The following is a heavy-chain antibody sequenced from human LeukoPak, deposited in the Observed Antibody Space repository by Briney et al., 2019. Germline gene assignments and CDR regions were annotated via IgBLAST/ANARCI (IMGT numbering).Heavy chain of an antibody. V-gene: IGHV4-34*01. J-gene: IGHJ4*02. CDR1: GGSFSGYY. CDR3: ARSYCTNGVCHYYFDY. Sequence: SETLSLTCVVYGGSFSGYYWSWIRQPPGKGLGWVGSSYYSGSTYYNPSLKSRVTISVDTSKNQFSLKLSSVTAADTAVYYCARSYCTNGVCHYYFDYWGQGTLVTVSS. D-gene: IGHD2-8*01. CDR2: SYYSGST.